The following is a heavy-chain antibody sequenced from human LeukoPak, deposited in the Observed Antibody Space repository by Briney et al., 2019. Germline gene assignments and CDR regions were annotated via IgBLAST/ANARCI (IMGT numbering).Heavy chain of an antibody. V-gene: IGHV2-5*02. CDR3: AHSMGSGYGRDAFDM. Sequence: SGPTLVKPTETLTRTCAFSGFSLNSSGVGVGWIRQPPGKALEWLALIYWDDDKRYSPSLKSRLTITKDTSNNQVVLTMTNMDPVDTATYYCAHSMGSGYGRDAFDMWGQGTMVSVSS. CDR1: GFSLNSSGVG. J-gene: IGHJ3*02. D-gene: IGHD6-25*01. CDR2: IYWDDDK.